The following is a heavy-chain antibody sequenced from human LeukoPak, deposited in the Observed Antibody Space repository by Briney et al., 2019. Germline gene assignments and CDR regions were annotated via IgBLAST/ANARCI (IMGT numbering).Heavy chain of an antibody. J-gene: IGHJ4*02. D-gene: IGHD1-7*01. CDR2: IYYSGST. V-gene: IGHV4-59*12. CDR3: ARGGEHWNYFY. CDR1: GGSISSYY. Sequence: SETLSLTCTVSGGSISSYYRSWIRQPPGKGLEWIGYIYYSGSTNYNPSLKSRVTISVDTSKNQFSLKLSSVTAADTAVYYCARGGEHWNYFYWGQGTLVTVSS.